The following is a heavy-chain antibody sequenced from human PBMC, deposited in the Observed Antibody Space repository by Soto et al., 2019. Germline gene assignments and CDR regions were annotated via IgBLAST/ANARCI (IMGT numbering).Heavy chain of an antibody. CDR2: IIPIFGTA. CDR3: ARVKIVTTNYYYYYGMDV. Sequence: SVKVSCKASGGTFSSYAISWVRQAPGQGLEWMGGIIPIFGTANYAQKFQGRVTITADESTSTAYMELSSLRSEVTAVYYCARVKIVTTNYYYYYGMDVWGQGTTVTVSS. D-gene: IGHD2-15*01. CDR1: GGTFSSYA. V-gene: IGHV1-69*13. J-gene: IGHJ6*02.